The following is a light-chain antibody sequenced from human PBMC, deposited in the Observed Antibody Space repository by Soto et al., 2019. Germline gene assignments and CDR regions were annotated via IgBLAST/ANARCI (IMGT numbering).Light chain of an antibody. J-gene: IGLJ2*01. Sequence: QSALTQPASVSGSPGQSIIISCTGTSSDDGSYNYVSWYQQHPGKAPKLMIYDVSNRPSGVSNRFSGSKSGNTASLTISGXXXXXXXXYYCSSYTSSSTPLVFGGGTKLTVL. CDR3: SSYTSSSTPLV. V-gene: IGLV2-14*01. CDR1: SSDDGSYNY. CDR2: DVS.